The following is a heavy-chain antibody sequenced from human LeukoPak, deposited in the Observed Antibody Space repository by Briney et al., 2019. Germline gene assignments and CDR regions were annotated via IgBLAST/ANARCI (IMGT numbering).Heavy chain of an antibody. J-gene: IGHJ6*02. V-gene: IGHV4-39*02. Sequence: SETLSLTCTVSGGSISSSSYYWGWLRQPPGKGLEWIGSIYYSGSTYYNPSLKSRVTISVDTSKSQFSLKLSSVTAADTAVYYSAREASAFSGSYYYYGIDVWGQGTTVTVSS. CDR3: AREASAFSGSYYYYGIDV. D-gene: IGHD3-10*01. CDR1: GGSISSSSYY. CDR2: IYYSGST.